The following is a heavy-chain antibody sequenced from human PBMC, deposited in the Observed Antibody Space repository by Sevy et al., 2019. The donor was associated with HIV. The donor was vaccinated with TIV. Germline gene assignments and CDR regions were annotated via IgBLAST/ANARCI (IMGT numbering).Heavy chain of an antibody. CDR3: AAGYTSGYLTY. Sequence: GGSLRLSCAASGFTFSSYWMTWVRQAPGKGLEWGANIKQDGSEKYYVDSVKGRFTISRDNAKNSLYLQMNSLRAEDTAIYYCAAGYTSGYLTYWGQGTLVTVSS. CDR2: IKQDGSEK. CDR1: GFTFSSYW. V-gene: IGHV3-7*01. J-gene: IGHJ4*02. D-gene: IGHD6-19*01.